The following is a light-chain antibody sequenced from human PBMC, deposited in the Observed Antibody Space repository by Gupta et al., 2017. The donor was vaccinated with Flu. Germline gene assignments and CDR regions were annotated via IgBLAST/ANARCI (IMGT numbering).Light chain of an antibody. CDR3: QQYNSYSVT. CDR2: KAS. J-gene: IGKJ4*01. V-gene: IGKV1-5*03. CDR1: QSISSW. Sequence: DIQMTQSPSTLSASVGDRVTITCRASQSISSWLAWYQQKPGKAPKLLIYKASSVESGVPSRFSGSGSGTEFTLTISSLQPDDFATYYCQQYNSYSVTFGGGTKVEIK.